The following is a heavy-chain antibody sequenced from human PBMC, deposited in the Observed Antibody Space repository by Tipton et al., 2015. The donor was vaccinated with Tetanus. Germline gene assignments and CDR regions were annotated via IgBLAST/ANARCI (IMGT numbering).Heavy chain of an antibody. CDR3: ATSGASVGPRYGLDV. D-gene: IGHD1-26*01. CDR1: GYSFTNYW. Sequence: VQLVQSGAEVKKPGESLRISCKGSGYSFTNYWITWVRQMPGKGLEWMGIIYPGDSDTRYSPSFHAQVTISADKSISTAYLQWSSLKASDTAIYYCATSGASVGPRYGLDVWGLGTTVTVSS. CDR2: IYPGDSDT. J-gene: IGHJ6*02. V-gene: IGHV5-51*01.